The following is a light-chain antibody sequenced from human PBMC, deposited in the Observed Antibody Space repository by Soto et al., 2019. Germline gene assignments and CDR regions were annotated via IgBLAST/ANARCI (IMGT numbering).Light chain of an antibody. CDR3: GTWDSSLSAVV. CDR1: SSNIGSNY. J-gene: IGLJ2*01. CDR2: DNN. Sequence: QAVVTQPPSVSAAPGQKVSISCSGSSSNIGSNYVSWYQHLPGTAPRLLIYDNNKRPSGIPDRFSGSKSGTSATLGITGLQTGDEADYYCGTWDSSLSAVVFGGATQLTVL. V-gene: IGLV1-51*01.